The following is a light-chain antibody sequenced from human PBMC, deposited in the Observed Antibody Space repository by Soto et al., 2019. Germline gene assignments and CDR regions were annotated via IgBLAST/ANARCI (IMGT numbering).Light chain of an antibody. V-gene: IGLV2-8*01. CDR1: SSDVGGYNY. Sequence: QAVVTQPPSASGSPGQSVIISCTGTSSDVGGYNYVSWYQQHPGKAPKLIIYEVTKRPSGVPYRFSGSKSGNTASLTVSGLQTEDEADYYCSSYGGFNNVLFGGGTKLTVL. CDR3: SSYGGFNNVL. CDR2: EVT. J-gene: IGLJ2*01.